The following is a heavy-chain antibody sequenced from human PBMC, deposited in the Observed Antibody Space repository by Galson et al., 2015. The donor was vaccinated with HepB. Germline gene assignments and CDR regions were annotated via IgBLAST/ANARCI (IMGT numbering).Heavy chain of an antibody. CDR3: AKDWGAVVGIAFDY. J-gene: IGHJ4*02. V-gene: IGHV3-23*01. CDR2: ISATGGGT. D-gene: IGHD6-19*01. CDR1: GFTFSTYA. Sequence: LRLSCAASGFTFSTYAMSWVRQAPGKGLEWVSGISATGGGTYYADSVKGRFTISRDNSKSTLYLQMNSLRAEDTAVYYCAKDWGAVVGIAFDYWGQGALVTVSS.